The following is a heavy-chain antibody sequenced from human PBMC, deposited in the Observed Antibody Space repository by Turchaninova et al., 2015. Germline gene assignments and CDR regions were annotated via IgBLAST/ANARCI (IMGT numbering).Heavy chain of an antibody. J-gene: IGHJ3*02. Sequence: QLQLQESGPGLAKPSETLSLTCTVSGGSISSSNYYWGWIRQPPGKGLELIGSMYYSRSTYYNPTLQSGVTISVDTSKNPFSRKLSSVTAADTALYYCARDPELSNDAFDIWGQGTMVTVSS. CDR1: GGSISSSNYY. D-gene: IGHD1-14*01. CDR2: MYYSRST. V-gene: IGHV4-39*07. CDR3: ARDPELSNDAFDI.